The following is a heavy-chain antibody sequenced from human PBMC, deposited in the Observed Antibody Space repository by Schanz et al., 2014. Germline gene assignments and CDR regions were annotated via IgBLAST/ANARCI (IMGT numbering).Heavy chain of an antibody. Sequence: QVQLVESGGGVVRPGRSLRLSCATSGFTFSRFGMHWVRQAPGKGLEWVSITYSGGSTYYADSVKGRFTISRDNSKNTLYLLMNSLRAEDTAVYYCAKDLISGWSGFDYWGQGTLVTVSS. CDR1: GFTFSRFG. J-gene: IGHJ4*02. CDR3: AKDLISGWSGFDY. CDR2: TYSGGST. D-gene: IGHD6-19*01. V-gene: IGHV3-NL1*01.